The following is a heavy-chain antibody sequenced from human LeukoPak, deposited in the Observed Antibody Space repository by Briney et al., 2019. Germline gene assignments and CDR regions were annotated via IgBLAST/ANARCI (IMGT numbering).Heavy chain of an antibody. Sequence: GGSLRLSCAASGFTFSSYGMHRVRQAPGKGLEWVAFIRYDGSNKYYADSVKGRFTISRDNSKNTLYLQMNSLSAEDTAVYYCAKDLSPLYYYYGMDVWGQGTTVTVSS. CDR1: GFTFSSYG. J-gene: IGHJ6*02. V-gene: IGHV3-30*02. CDR3: AKDLSPLYYYYGMDV. CDR2: IRYDGSNK.